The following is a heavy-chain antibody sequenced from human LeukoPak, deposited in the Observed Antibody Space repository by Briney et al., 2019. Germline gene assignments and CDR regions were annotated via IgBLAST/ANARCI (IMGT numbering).Heavy chain of an antibody. D-gene: IGHD2-2*01. J-gene: IGHJ4*02. V-gene: IGHV3-23*01. Sequence: GGSLRLSCAASGFTFSSCAMSWVRQTPGKGLEWVSGIGGSGDNTYYADPVKGRFTISRDNSKNTLYLQMNSLRAEDTAVYYCAKEEGDIVVVPAATDYWGQGTLVTVSS. CDR2: IGGSGDNT. CDR1: GFTFSSCA. CDR3: AKEEGDIVVVPAATDY.